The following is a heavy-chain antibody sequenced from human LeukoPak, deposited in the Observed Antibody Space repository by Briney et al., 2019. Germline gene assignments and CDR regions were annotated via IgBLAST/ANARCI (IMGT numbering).Heavy chain of an antibody. CDR3: TVSSTSWFLFDY. V-gene: IGHV3-49*04. Sequence: GGSLRLSCTASGFTFGDYAMSWVRQAPGKGLEWVGFIRSKAYGGTTEYAASVKGRFAISRDDSKSIAYLQMNSLKTEDTAVYYCTVSSTSWFLFDYWGQGTLVTVSS. CDR2: IRSKAYGGTT. CDR1: GFTFGDYA. J-gene: IGHJ4*02. D-gene: IGHD2-2*01.